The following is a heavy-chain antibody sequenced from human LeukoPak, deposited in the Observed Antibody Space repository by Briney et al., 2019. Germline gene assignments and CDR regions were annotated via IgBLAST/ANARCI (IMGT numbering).Heavy chain of an antibody. J-gene: IGHJ4*02. Sequence: SETLSLTCAVFGGSFSGYYLTWLRQPPGKGLEWIGEINHSGTTNYNPSLKSRVTISVDTSKNHFSLKLSSVTAADTAVYYCEMVVVALGVPFDYWGQGTLVTVSS. D-gene: IGHD3-22*01. V-gene: IGHV4-34*01. CDR2: INHSGTT. CDR3: EMVVVALGVPFDY. CDR1: GGSFSGYY.